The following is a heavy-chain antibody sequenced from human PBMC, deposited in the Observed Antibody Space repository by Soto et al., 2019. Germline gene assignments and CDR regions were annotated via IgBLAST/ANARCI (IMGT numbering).Heavy chain of an antibody. CDR2: MNPKSGNT. D-gene: IGHD6-13*01. Sequence: QVQLVQSGAEVKKPGASVKVSCKASGYIFTSYDINWVRQATGQGLEWVGWMNPKSGNTGYAQKFEGRVTMTGNTCISTAYMELSSLRSEDTAVYYCARAPEYSSTWDVYYDYMDVGGNGTTVAVS. V-gene: IGHV1-8*01. CDR3: ARAPEYSSTWDVYYDYMDV. J-gene: IGHJ6*03. CDR1: GYIFTSYD.